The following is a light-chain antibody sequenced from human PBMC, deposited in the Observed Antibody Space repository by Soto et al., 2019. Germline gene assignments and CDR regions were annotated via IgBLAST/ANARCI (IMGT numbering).Light chain of an antibody. CDR1: QNIMNY. V-gene: IGKV1-39*01. CDR2: AAS. CDR3: QQSYSSPWK. J-gene: IGKJ1*01. Sequence: IQMTHSPSSLSASVRDSVTITCRASQNIMNYLNWYQQKPGRAPKILIYAASSLQSGVPSRFSGGGSGTDFTLTITSLQPEDFATYYCQQSYSSPWKFGQGTKVDIK.